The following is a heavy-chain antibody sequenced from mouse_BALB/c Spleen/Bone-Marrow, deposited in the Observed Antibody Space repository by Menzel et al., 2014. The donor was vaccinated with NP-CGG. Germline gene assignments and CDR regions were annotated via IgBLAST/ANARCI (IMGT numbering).Heavy chain of an antibody. CDR2: ISCYNGAT. J-gene: IGHJ4*01. V-gene: IGHV1S34*01. Sequence: LEKTGASVKISCKASDYSFTDYYMHWVKQTHGKSLEWIGYISCYNGATSYNQKFKGKATFTVDTSSSTAYMQFSSLTSEGSAVYYCARSEGIYYCGSSYALDYWGQGTSVTVSA. D-gene: IGHD1-1*01. CDR3: ARSEGIYYCGSSYALDY. CDR1: DYSFTDYY.